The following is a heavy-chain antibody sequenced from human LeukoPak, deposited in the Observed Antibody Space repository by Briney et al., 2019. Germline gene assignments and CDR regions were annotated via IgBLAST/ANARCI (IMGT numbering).Heavy chain of an antibody. J-gene: IGHJ4*02. D-gene: IGHD2/OR15-2a*01. Sequence: PGGSLRLSCAGSGFTFSSYWIHWVRQAPGEGQVWVSRINPDGSSTTYADSVKGRFTISRDNAESTLYLQMNSLRVEDSAVYYCARAGYYRFDYWGQGTLVTVSS. CDR3: ARAGYYRFDY. CDR2: INPDGSST. CDR1: GFTFSSYW. V-gene: IGHV3-74*01.